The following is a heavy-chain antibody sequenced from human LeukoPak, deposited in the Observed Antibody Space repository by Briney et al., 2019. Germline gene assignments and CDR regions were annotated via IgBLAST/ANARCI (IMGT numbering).Heavy chain of an antibody. Sequence: PSETLSLTCAVYGGSFSGYYWSWIRQPPGKGLEWIGSIYYSGSTYYNPSLKSRVTISVDTSKNQFSLKLSSVTAADTAVYYCATLELAAAGSRWFDPWGQGTLVTVSS. CDR2: IYYSGST. CDR3: ATLELAAAGSRWFDP. V-gene: IGHV4-34*01. D-gene: IGHD6-13*01. CDR1: GGSFSGYY. J-gene: IGHJ5*02.